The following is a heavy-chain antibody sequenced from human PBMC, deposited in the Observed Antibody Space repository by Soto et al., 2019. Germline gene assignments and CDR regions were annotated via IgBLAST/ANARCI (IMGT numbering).Heavy chain of an antibody. Sequence: QVQLVQSGAEVKKPGASVKVSCKGSGYTFTSYAMHWVRQAPGQRLEWMGWITAGNGNTKYSQKFQGRVTIPRDTSASTAYMELSSLRSEDTAVYYCARDLQADYWGQGTLVTVSS. V-gene: IGHV1-3*01. CDR3: ARDLQADY. CDR2: ITAGNGNT. CDR1: GYTFTSYA. J-gene: IGHJ4*02.